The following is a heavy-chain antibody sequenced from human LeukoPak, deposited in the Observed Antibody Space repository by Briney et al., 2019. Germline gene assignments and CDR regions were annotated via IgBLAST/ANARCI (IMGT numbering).Heavy chain of an antibody. J-gene: IGHJ5*02. V-gene: IGHV1-69*01. CDR2: IIPIFSTA. Sequence: ASVKVSCKASGGTFSSYAISWVRQAPGQGLEWMGGIIPIFSTANYAQKFQGRVTITADESTSTAYMELSSLRSEDTAVYYCAREYYDFWSGYYFYNWFDPWGQGTLVTVSS. D-gene: IGHD3-3*01. CDR3: AREYYDFWSGYYFYNWFDP. CDR1: GGTFSSYA.